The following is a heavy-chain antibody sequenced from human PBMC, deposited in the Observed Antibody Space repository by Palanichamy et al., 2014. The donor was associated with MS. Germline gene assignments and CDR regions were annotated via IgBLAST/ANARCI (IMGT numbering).Heavy chain of an antibody. J-gene: IGHJ3*02. CDR3: ARHRCGGDCHDAFDI. V-gene: IGHV4-59*08. Sequence: QVQLQESGPGLVKPSETLSLTCTVSGGSISSYYWSWIRQPPGKGLEWIGYIYYSGSTNYDPSLKSRVTISVDTSKNQFSLKLSSVTAADTAVYYCARHRCGGDCHDAFDIWGQGTMVTVSS. CDR2: IYYSGST. D-gene: IGHD2-21*02. CDR1: GGSISSYY.